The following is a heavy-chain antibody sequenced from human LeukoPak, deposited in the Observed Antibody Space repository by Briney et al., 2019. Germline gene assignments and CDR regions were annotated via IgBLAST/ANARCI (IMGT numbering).Heavy chain of an antibody. CDR3: ARGLYCSSTSCYTGNWFDP. CDR1: GYSISSGYF. Sequence: SETLSLTCAVSGYSISSGYFWGWIRQPPGKGLGWIGSISHSGSTHYTPSLKSRVTISVDTSKNPFSLKLSLVTAADTAVYYCARGLYCSSTSCYTGNWFDPWGQGTLVTVSS. V-gene: IGHV4-38-2*01. D-gene: IGHD2-2*02. J-gene: IGHJ5*02. CDR2: ISHSGST.